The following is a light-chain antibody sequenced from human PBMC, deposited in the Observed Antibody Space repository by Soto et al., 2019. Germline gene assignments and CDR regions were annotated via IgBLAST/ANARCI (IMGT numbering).Light chain of an antibody. CDR3: MQALQAPWT. CDR2: LGS. CDR1: QSLLYSNGYNY. V-gene: IGKV2-28*01. Sequence: DIVMTQSPLSLPVTPGEPASISCRSSQSLLYSNGYNYLDWYLQRPGQSPQLLIYLGSNRASGVPDRFSGSGSGTAFTLKISRVEAEDVGVYYCMQALQAPWTFGQGTQVEFK. J-gene: IGKJ1*01.